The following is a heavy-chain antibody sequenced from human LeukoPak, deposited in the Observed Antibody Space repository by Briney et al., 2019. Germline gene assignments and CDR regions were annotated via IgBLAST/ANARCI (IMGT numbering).Heavy chain of an antibody. CDR2: ISYDGSNK. CDR1: GFTFSSYG. V-gene: IGHV3-30*18. D-gene: IGHD1-26*01. CDR3: AKDRSIVGARTARDDY. Sequence: GRSLRLSCAASGFTFSSYGMHWVRQAPGKGLEWVAVISYDGSNKYYADSVKGRFTISRDNSKNTLYLQMNSLRAEDTAVYYCAKDRSIVGARTARDDYWGQGTLVTVSS. J-gene: IGHJ4*02.